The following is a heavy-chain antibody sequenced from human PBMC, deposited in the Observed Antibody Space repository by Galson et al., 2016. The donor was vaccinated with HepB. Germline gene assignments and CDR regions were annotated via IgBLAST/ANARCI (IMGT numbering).Heavy chain of an antibody. CDR2: VDYSGST. D-gene: IGHD2-15*01. Sequence: SETLSLTCTVSGASINSHYWSWIRQPPGKGLEWIGYVDYSGSTSYNPSLKSRVTMSVDTSNNQFSLKLISVAAADTALYYCAGDCSGGYCRPAYFHHWGQGTLVAVSS. V-gene: IGHV4-59*11. CDR3: AGDCSGGYCRPAYFHH. CDR1: GASINSHY. J-gene: IGHJ1*01.